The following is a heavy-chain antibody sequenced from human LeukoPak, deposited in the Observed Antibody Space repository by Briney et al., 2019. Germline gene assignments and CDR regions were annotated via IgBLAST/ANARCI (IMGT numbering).Heavy chain of an antibody. CDR1: GFSFSSFA. V-gene: IGHV3-48*03. J-gene: IGHJ5*01. D-gene: IGHD5-24*01. Sequence: GGSLRLSCAASGFSFSSFAMTWVRQAPGKGLEWVSYISITSNTIHYADSVKGRFTISRDNTKNSLHLQMTRLRADDTAVYYCARGALDAYDSWGQGTPVTVSS. CDR3: ARGALDAYDS. CDR2: ISITSNTI.